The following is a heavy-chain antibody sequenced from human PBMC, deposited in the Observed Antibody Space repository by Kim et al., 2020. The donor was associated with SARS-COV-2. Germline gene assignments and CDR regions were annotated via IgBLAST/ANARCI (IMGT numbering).Heavy chain of an antibody. CDR2: IWYDGSNK. Sequence: GVSLRLSCAASGFTFSSYGMHWVRQAPGKGLEWVAVIWYDGSNKYYADSVKGRFTISRDNSKNTLYLQMNSLRAEDTAVYYCARDYTTAGLIFDYWGQGTLVTVSS. CDR3: ARDYTTAGLIFDY. V-gene: IGHV3-33*01. J-gene: IGHJ4*02. CDR1: GFTFSSYG. D-gene: IGHD1-26*01.